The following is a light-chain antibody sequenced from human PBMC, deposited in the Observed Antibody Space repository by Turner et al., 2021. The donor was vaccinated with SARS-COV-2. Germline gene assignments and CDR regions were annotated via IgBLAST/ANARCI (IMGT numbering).Light chain of an antibody. CDR2: GAS. J-gene: IGKJ3*01. Sequence: EIVLTQSPGTLSLSPGERATLSCRASQSVARNYVAWYQQKPGQAPRLLIYGASNRATGSPDRFSGSGSVTDFTLTISSVEPEDFAVYYCQQYLSSPFTFGPGTTVDIK. V-gene: IGKV3-20*01. CDR1: QSVARNY. CDR3: QQYLSSPFT.